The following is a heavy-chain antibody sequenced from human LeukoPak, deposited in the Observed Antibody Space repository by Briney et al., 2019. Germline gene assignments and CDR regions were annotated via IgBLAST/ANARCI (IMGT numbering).Heavy chain of an antibody. CDR3: ARSGITTTSQYYYYYYMDV. CDR2: TRYDGSNK. Sequence: SGGSLRLSCAASGFTFSSYGMYWVRQAPGKGLEWVAFTRYDGSNKYYADSVKGRFTISRDNSKNTLYLKMNSLRAEDTAVYYCARSGITTTSQYYYYYYMDVWGKGTTVTISS. CDR1: GFTFSSYG. D-gene: IGHD1-14*01. V-gene: IGHV3-30*02. J-gene: IGHJ6*03.